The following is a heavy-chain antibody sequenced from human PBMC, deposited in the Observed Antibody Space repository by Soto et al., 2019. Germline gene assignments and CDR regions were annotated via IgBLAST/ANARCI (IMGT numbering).Heavy chain of an antibody. J-gene: IGHJ6*02. Sequence: SVKVSCKASGGTFSSYAISCVRQAPGQGLEWMGGIIPIFGTANYAQKFQGRVTITADESTSTAYMELSSLRSEDTAVYYCARSLYSGSYSDYYYGMDVWGQGTTVTVSS. CDR1: GGTFSSYA. CDR2: IIPIFGTA. D-gene: IGHD1-26*01. V-gene: IGHV1-69*13. CDR3: ARSLYSGSYSDYYYGMDV.